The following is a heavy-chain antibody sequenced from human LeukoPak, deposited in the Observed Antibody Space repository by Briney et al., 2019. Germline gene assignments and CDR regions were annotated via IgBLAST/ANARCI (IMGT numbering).Heavy chain of an antibody. CDR2: IRSKAYGGTT. D-gene: IGHD3-10*01. Sequence: GGSLRLSCTGSGFIFGDYAMSWVRQAPGKGLEWVDFIRSKAYGGTTEYAASVKGRFTISRDDSRSIAYLQMNSLEIEDTAVYYCSRNYVSGSYAFDIWGQGTMVTVSS. CDR1: GFIFGDYA. J-gene: IGHJ3*02. V-gene: IGHV3-49*04. CDR3: SRNYVSGSYAFDI.